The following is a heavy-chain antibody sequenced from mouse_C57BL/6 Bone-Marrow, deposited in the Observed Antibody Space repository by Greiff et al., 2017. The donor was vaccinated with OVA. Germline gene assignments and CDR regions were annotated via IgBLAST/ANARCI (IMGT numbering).Heavy chain of an antibody. CDR1: GYTFTGYG. J-gene: IGHJ4*01. D-gene: IGHD1-1*01. CDR2: IYPRSGNT. V-gene: IGHV1-81*01. CDR3: ARYDYYGSGAMDY. Sequence: VQLVESGAELARPGASVKLSCKASGYTFTGYGISWVKQRTGQGLEWIGEIYPRSGNTYYTEKFKGKATLTADKSSSTAYMELRSLTSEDSAVYFGARYDYYGSGAMDYWGQGTSVTVSS.